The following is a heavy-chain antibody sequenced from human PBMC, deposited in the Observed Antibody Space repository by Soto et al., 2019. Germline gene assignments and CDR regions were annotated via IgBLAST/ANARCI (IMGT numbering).Heavy chain of an antibody. D-gene: IGHD4-4*01. CDR2: VNPDSGHT. CDR3: ARSAPFSNPALEYLYYMDV. V-gene: IGHV1-8*02. Sequence: QVQLVQSGAEVKKPGASVKVSCKASGYIFTSYNINWVRQAAGHGLEWMGWVNPDSGHTVYAQKSQGRVTMTRATSIGTAHMELRSLTPEDTAVYYCARSAPFSNPALEYLYYMDVWGKGPGVTVSS. J-gene: IGHJ6*03. CDR1: GYIFTSYN.